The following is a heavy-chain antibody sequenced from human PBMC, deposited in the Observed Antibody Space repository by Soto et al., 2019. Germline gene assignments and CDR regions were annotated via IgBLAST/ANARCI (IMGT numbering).Heavy chain of an antibody. V-gene: IGHV3-66*01. CDR2: IYSDGST. Sequence: EVQLVESGGGLVQPGGSLRLSCAASGITVITNYFSWVRQAPGQGLEWVSGIYSDGSTHYADSVKGRFTISRDNSKDRLYLQMNTLRAEDTGVYYCTRDPTTSTVTDYWCQGTVVAVSS. CDR3: TRDPTTSTVTDY. J-gene: IGHJ4*02. CDR1: GITVITNY. D-gene: IGHD5-12*01.